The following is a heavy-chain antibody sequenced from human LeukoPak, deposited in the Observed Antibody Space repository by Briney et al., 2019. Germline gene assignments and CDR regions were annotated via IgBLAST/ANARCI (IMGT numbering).Heavy chain of an antibody. CDR3: AGDRNSDWYSPLDY. CDR1: GFTFTKCA. J-gene: IGHJ4*02. Sequence: GGSLRLSCVASGFTFTKCAMSWIRQAPGKGLEWVAIITATGDTAYYADSVKGRFTISKDNSRNTVYMQMDSLRAEDTAIYYCAGDRNSDWYSPLDYWGQGSQVTVSP. V-gene: IGHV3-23*01. D-gene: IGHD6-19*01. CDR2: ITATGDTA.